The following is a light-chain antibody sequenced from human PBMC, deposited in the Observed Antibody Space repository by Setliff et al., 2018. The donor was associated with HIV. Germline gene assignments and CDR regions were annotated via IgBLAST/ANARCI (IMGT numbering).Light chain of an antibody. Sequence: SYALTQPPSVSVAPGKTARITCGGNSSGSKSVHWYQQKPGQAPVLVVYDDTVRPSGIPERFSGSKSGNTATLTIIRVEAGDEADYYCQVWDTSIDHYVFGAGTKVTVL. CDR3: QVWDTSIDHYV. V-gene: IGLV3-21*03. CDR2: DDT. J-gene: IGLJ1*01. CDR1: SSGSKS.